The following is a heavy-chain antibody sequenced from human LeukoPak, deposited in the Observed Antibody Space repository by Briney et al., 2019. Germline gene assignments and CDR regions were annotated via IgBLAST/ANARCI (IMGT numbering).Heavy chain of an antibody. CDR3: ARECSSRWLAFDY. J-gene: IGHJ4*02. CDR1: GFTFSSYE. CDR2: ISSSGSTI. D-gene: IGHD6-13*01. V-gene: IGHV3-48*03. Sequence: PGGSLRLSCAASGFTFSSYEMNWVRQAPGKGLEWVSYISSSGSTIYYADSVKGRFTISRDNAKNSLYLQMNSLRAEDTAVYYCARECSSRWLAFDYWGQGTLVTVSS.